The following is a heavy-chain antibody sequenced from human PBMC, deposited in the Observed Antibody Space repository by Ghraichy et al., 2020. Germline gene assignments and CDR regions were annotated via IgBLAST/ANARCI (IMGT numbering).Heavy chain of an antibody. V-gene: IGHV4-31*03. Sequence: SETLSLTCTVSGGSISSGGYYWSWIRQHPGKGLEWIGYIYYSGSTYYNPSLKSRVTISVDTSKNQFSLKLSSVTAADTAVYYCARGYGDKYWYFDLWGRGTLVTVSS. CDR1: GGSISSGGYY. J-gene: IGHJ2*01. D-gene: IGHD4-17*01. CDR3: ARGYGDKYWYFDL. CDR2: IYYSGST.